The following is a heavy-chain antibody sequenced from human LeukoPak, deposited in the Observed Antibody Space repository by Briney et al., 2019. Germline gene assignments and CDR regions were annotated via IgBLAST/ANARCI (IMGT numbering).Heavy chain of an antibody. CDR1: GGSITSHF. Sequence: KPSETLSLTCSVSGGSITSHFWSWIRQPPGKGLEWIGYIHYSGSTNYNPSLKCRVTISPDTSKNQLFLKLNSVTAADTAVYYCARLVWLGESPGSWFDSWGQGTLVTVSS. J-gene: IGHJ5*01. D-gene: IGHD3-10*01. CDR3: ARLVWLGESPGSWFDS. CDR2: IHYSGST. V-gene: IGHV4-59*11.